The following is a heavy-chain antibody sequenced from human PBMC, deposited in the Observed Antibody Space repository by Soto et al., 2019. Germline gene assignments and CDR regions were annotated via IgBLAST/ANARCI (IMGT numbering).Heavy chain of an antibody. Sequence: QVQLQESGPGLVKPSETLSLTCTVSGGSISSYYWSWIRQPAGKGLEWIGRIYTSGSTNYNPSLKSRVTVSVDTSKNQFSLKLSSVTAADTAVYYCARDRDTIFGVVLDYWGQGTLVTVSS. CDR3: ARDRDTIFGVVLDY. V-gene: IGHV4-4*07. CDR1: GGSISSYY. D-gene: IGHD3-3*01. J-gene: IGHJ4*02. CDR2: IYTSGST.